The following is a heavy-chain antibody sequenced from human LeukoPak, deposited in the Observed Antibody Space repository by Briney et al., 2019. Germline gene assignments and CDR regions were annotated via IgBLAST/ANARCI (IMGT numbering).Heavy chain of an antibody. CDR3: AREKAVAARGDFDY. Sequence: SGGSLRLSCAASGFTFSSYSMNWVRQAPGKGLEWVSYISSSGSTIYYADSVKGRFTISRDNAKNSLYLQMNSLRAEDTAVYYCAREKAVAARGDFDYWGQGTLVTVSS. J-gene: IGHJ4*02. CDR1: GFTFSSYS. CDR2: ISSSGSTI. V-gene: IGHV3-48*04. D-gene: IGHD6-19*01.